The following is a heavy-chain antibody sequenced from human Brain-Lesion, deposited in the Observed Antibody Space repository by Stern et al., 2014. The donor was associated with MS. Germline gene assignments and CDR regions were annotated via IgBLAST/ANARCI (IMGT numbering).Heavy chain of an antibody. CDR3: ARGRDYFGP. CDR1: GLSFSDYW. CDR2: IKQDGSEK. J-gene: IGHJ4*02. V-gene: IGHV3-7*01. Sequence: EVQLVESGGGLAQHGGSLRLSCAASGLSFSDYWMSWVRQAPGKGLEWVAYIKQDGSEKYYLDSVKGRFTISRDNTKNSLSLQMNSLRAEDTAFYYCARGRDYFGPWGQGTLVTVSS.